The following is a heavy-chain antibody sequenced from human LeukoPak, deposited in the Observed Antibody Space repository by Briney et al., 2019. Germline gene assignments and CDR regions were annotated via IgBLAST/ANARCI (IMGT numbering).Heavy chain of an antibody. CDR1: GFTFSSYE. J-gene: IGHJ4*02. D-gene: IGHD1-26*01. V-gene: IGHV3-48*03. CDR3: VRAQGSDLESRGLYF. CDR2: ISSSGSTI. Sequence: GGSLRLSFAASGFTFSSYEMNWVRQAPGKGLEWVSYISSSGSTIYYADSVKGRFTISRDNAKNSLYLQMNSLRAEDTAVYYCVRAQGSDLESRGLYFWGQGTLVTVSS.